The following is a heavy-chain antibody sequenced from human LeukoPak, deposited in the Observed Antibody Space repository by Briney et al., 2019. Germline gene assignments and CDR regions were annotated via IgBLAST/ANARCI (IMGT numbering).Heavy chain of an antibody. J-gene: IGHJ4*02. CDR3: ARDRGSSDYCLNY. CDR2: IYSGGTT. CDR1: GGSISSYY. D-gene: IGHD3-22*01. Sequence: ETLSLTCTVSGGSISSYYWSWVRQAPGKGLEWVSVIYSGGTTYYADSVKGRFTISRDNSKNTLYLQMNSLRAEDTAVYYCARDRGSSDYCLNYWGQGTLVTVSS. V-gene: IGHV3-66*01.